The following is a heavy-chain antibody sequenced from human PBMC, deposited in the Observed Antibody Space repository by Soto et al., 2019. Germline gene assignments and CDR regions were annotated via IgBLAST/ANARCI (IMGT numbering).Heavy chain of an antibody. Sequence: SETLSLTCTVSGGSISNFFWSWIRQTPGKGLEWIGYIYYSGSTNYNPSLKSRVTILVDSSKNQFSLKLSSVTAADTAVYYCAAHYYDSSPFFYWGQGTLVTVSS. CDR2: IYYSGST. CDR1: GGSISNFF. V-gene: IGHV4-59*01. J-gene: IGHJ4*02. CDR3: AAHYYDSSPFFY. D-gene: IGHD3-22*01.